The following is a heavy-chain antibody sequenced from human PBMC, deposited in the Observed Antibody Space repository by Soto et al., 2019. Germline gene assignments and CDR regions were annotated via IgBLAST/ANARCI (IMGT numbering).Heavy chain of an antibody. CDR3: TTVGNTYYYDSSGYHTSDWFDP. J-gene: IGHJ5*02. D-gene: IGHD3-22*01. V-gene: IGHV3-15*01. CDR2: IKSKTDGGTT. Sequence: GGSLRLSCAASGFTFSNAWMSWVRQAPGKGLEWVGRIKSKTDGGTTDYAAPVKGRFTISRDDPKNTLYLQMNSLKTEDTAVYYCTTVGNTYYYDSSGYHTSDWFDPWGQGTLVTVSS. CDR1: GFTFSNAW.